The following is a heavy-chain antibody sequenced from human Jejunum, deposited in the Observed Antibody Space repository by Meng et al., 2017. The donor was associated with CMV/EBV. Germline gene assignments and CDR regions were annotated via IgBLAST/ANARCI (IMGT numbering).Heavy chain of an antibody. V-gene: IGHV1-18*01. J-gene: IGHJ4*02. CDR1: GYTFTNYG. D-gene: IGHD1-26*01. CDR2: INAYNGDT. CDR3: ARVEVGITSGDY. Sequence: QAQLVQSGGEVKKTGASVKVSCKASGYTFTNYGITWVRQAPGQGLEWMGWINAYNGDTNYAQTLQGRVTMTTDTSTGTAYMELRSLRSDDTAVYYCARVEVGITSGDYWGQGTLVTVSS.